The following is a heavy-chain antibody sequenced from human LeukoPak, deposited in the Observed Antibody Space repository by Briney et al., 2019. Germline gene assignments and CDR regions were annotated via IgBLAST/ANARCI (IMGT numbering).Heavy chain of an antibody. D-gene: IGHD2-2*01. Sequence: TSETLSLTCTVSGGSISSGGYYWSWIRQHPGKGLEWIGYIYYSGSTYYNPSLKSRVTISVDTSKNQFSLKLSSVTAADTAVYYCARHVYCSSTSCYHYYYYGMDVWGQGTTVTVSS. CDR3: ARHVYCSSTSCYHYYYYGMDV. CDR1: GGSISSGGYY. J-gene: IGHJ6*02. CDR2: IYYSGST. V-gene: IGHV4-31*03.